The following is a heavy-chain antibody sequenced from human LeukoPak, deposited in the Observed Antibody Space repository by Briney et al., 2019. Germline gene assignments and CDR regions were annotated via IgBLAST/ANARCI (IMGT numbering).Heavy chain of an antibody. J-gene: IGHJ5*02. V-gene: IGHV3-30*18. CDR2: ISFDGTDE. CDR1: GFTFGDYG. D-gene: IGHD1-26*01. CDR3: AKKYSTGLDP. Sequence: GSLRLSCAASGFTFGDYGFHWVRQAPGKGLEWVALISFDGTDEYYTDSVKGRFTISRDNSKNTLYLQMNSLRAEDTAIYYCAKKYSTGLDPWGQGTLVTVSS.